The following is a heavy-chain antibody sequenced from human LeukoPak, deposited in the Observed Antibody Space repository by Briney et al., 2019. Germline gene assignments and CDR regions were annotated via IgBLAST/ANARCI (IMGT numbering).Heavy chain of an antibody. J-gene: IGHJ3*02. CDR3: AREKGMEDFFDI. V-gene: IGHV1-18*04. D-gene: IGHD1-1*01. Sequence: ASVKVSCKASGYTLNDYAIAWERQAPGQGLEWMGWINTYNFRTNTAQNFLGRVTMTTDTFSSTAFMELTSLTSDDTAVYYCAREKGMEDFFDIWGQGTKVIVSS. CDR2: INTYNFRT. CDR1: GYTLNDYA.